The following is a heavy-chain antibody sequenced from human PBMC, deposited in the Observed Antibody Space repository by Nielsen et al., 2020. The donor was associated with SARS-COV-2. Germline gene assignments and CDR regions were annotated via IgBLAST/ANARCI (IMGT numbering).Heavy chain of an antibody. V-gene: IGHV3-23*01. CDR2: ISGSGVST. CDR1: GFIFSRYV. Sequence: GGSLRLSCAASGFIFSRYVMTWVRQAPGKGLEWVSGISGSGVSTYYADSVKGRFTISRDNSKNTLYLQMNSLRAEDTAVYYCAKDSDRSPVYYLDYWGQGTLVTVSS. CDR3: AKDSDRSPVYYLDY. J-gene: IGHJ4*02. D-gene: IGHD3-16*02.